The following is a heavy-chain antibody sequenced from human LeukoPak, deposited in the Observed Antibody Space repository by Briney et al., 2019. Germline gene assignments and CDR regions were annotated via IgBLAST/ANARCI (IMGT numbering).Heavy chain of an antibody. D-gene: IGHD3-10*01. CDR2: INSDGSST. CDR1: GFTFSSYW. J-gene: IGHJ4*02. Sequence: QPGGSLRLSCAASGFTFSSYWMHWVRQAPGKGLVWVSRINSDGSSTSYADSVKGRFTISRDNAKNTLYLQMNSLRAEDTAVYYCARGPNGPYYYGSGSYYIFYDYWGQGTLVTVSS. CDR3: ARGPNGPYYYGSGSYYIFYDY. V-gene: IGHV3-74*01.